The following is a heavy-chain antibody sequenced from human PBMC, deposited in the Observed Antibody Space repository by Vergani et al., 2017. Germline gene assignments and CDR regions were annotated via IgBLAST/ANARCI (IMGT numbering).Heavy chain of an antibody. J-gene: IGHJ4*02. CDR3: AKDADLAYCGGDCYSDY. V-gene: IGHV3-33*06. D-gene: IGHD2-21*02. Sequence: QVQLVESGGGVVQPGRSLRLSCAASGFTFSSYGMHWVRQAPGKGLEWVAVIWYDGSNKYYADSVKGRFTISRDDSKNTLYLQMNSLKTEDTAVYYCAKDADLAYCGGDCYSDYWGQGTLVTVSS. CDR2: IWYDGSNK. CDR1: GFTFSSYG.